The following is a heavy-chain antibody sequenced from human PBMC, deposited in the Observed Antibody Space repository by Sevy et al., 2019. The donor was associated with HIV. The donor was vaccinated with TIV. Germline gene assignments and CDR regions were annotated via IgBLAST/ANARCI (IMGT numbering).Heavy chain of an antibody. D-gene: IGHD4-17*01. CDR3: AKDKEDDYGDYYFDH. Sequence: GGSLRLSCSASGFIFSSYGMHWVRQTPGKGQEWVAIISSDGSDDFYAESVRGRFTISRDNSRNTLYLQMDSLRLEDTAIYYCAKDKEDDYGDYYFDHWGQGALVTVSS. J-gene: IGHJ4*02. V-gene: IGHV3-30*18. CDR2: ISSDGSDD. CDR1: GFIFSSYG.